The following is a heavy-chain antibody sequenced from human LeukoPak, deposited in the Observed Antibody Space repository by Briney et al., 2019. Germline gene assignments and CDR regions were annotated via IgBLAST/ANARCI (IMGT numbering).Heavy chain of an antibody. CDR1: GGSVNRGSFY. Sequence: SDTLSLTCTVSGGSVNRGSFYWAWVRQPPGKGLEWIGGIHHSGNTYYNPSLKSRITISIDTSQNQFSLNLSSVPATDRAVYYCARHEGSYYDKSGYTFDRWGQGTLVIVSS. V-gene: IGHV4-39*01. CDR2: IHHSGNT. J-gene: IGHJ4*02. D-gene: IGHD3-22*01. CDR3: ARHEGSYYDKSGYTFDR.